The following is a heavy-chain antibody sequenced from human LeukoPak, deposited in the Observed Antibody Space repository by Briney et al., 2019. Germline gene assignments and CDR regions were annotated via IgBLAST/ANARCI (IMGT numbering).Heavy chain of an antibody. CDR2: IRYDGSNK. CDR1: GFTFSSCG. J-gene: IGHJ4*02. Sequence: GGSLRLSCAASGFTFSSCGMHWVRQAPGKGLEWVAFIRYDGSNKYYADSVKGRFTISRDNSKNTLYLQMNSLRAEDTAVYYCATYSGSYFGFDYWGQGTLVTVSS. CDR3: ATYSGSYFGFDY. D-gene: IGHD1-26*01. V-gene: IGHV3-30*02.